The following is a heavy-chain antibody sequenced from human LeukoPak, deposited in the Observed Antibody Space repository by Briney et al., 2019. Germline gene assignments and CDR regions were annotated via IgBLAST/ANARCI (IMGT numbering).Heavy chain of an antibody. CDR3: ARGSTSGYYSDY. CDR1: GFIFSSYT. Sequence: GGSLRLSCAASGFIFSSYTRNWVRQAPGKGLEWVSSISSASSYIYYADSVKGRFTISRDNAKNSLYLQMNSLRAEDTAVYYCARGSTSGYYSDYWGQGTPVTVSS. V-gene: IGHV3-21*06. J-gene: IGHJ4*02. CDR2: ISSASSYI. D-gene: IGHD3-3*01.